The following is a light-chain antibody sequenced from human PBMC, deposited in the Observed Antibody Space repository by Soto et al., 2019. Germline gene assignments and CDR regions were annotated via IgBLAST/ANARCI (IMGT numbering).Light chain of an antibody. CDR1: SSDVGSYNR. V-gene: IGLV2-18*02. J-gene: IGLJ3*02. Sequence: QSALTQPPSMSGSPGQSVTISCTGTSSDVGSYNRVSWYQQPPGTAPKLIIYEVTNRPSGVPVRFSGSKSANMASLTISGLQAEDEADYYCASYTSSRVWVFGGGTKLTVL. CDR3: ASYTSSRVWV. CDR2: EVT.